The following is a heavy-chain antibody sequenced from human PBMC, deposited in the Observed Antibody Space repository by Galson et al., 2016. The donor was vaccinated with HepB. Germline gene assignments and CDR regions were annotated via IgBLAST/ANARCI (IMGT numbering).Heavy chain of an antibody. CDR3: ASSFLQPHDH. Sequence: SETLSLTCSVSGDSITTSHFYWGWTRQPPGKGLEWIGSIYSSGSTFYNPSLKSRVTMSIDTAQNHFSLNLTSVTAADTGLYYCASSFLQPHDHWGQGILVTVSS. J-gene: IGHJ5*02. CDR2: IYSSGST. D-gene: IGHD5-18*01. CDR1: GDSITTSHFY. V-gene: IGHV4-39*07.